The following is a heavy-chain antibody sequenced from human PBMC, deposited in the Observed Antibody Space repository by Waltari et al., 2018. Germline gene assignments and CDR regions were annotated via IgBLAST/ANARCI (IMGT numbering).Heavy chain of an antibody. Sequence: QVQLVQSGAEVKKPGASVKVSCKASGYTFTGYYMHWVRQAPGQGLEWMGRINPNSGGTNYAQKFQGRVTMTRETSISTAYMELSRLRSDDTAVYYCARDRTAAAVMYYFDYWGQGTLVTVSS. D-gene: IGHD6-13*01. V-gene: IGHV1-2*06. J-gene: IGHJ4*02. CDR2: INPNSGGT. CDR1: GYTFTGYY. CDR3: ARDRTAAAVMYYFDY.